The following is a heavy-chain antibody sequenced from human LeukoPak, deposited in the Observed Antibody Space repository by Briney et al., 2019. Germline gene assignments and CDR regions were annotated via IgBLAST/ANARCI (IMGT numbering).Heavy chain of an antibody. D-gene: IGHD2-15*01. V-gene: IGHV4-59*01. Sequence: SETLSLTCTVSGDSLSNYDWSWFRQPPGKGREGMGDSYKSGRTDYNPTLKSRVTSSIDTSKNLFSLTLNSVTTADTAVYHCARKTTRGDCSCVSCYSWFDPWGQGTLVTVSA. CDR3: ARKTTRGDCSCVSCYSWFDP. CDR1: GDSLSNYD. CDR2: SYKSGRT. J-gene: IGHJ5*02.